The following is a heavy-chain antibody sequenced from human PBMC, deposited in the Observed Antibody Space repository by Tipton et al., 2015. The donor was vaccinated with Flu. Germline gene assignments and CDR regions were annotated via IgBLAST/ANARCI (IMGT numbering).Heavy chain of an antibody. CDR3: ARRDYSNYVSDPKSLFDP. V-gene: IGHV4-59*08. D-gene: IGHD4-11*01. CDR1: GDSISTYC. CDR2: IYYSGST. Sequence: TLSLTCAVSGDSISTYCWSWIRQPPGKGLEWIGYIYYSGSTNYNPSLKSRVTISVDTSKNQFSLKVFSVTAADTAMYYCARRDYSNYVSDPKSLFDPWGQGILVTVSS. J-gene: IGHJ5*02.